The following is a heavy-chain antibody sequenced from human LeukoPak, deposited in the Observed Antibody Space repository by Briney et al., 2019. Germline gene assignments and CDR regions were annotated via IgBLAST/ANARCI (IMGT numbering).Heavy chain of an antibody. CDR3: ARGGYYGSGNDFRFDP. CDR1: GGSFSGYY. V-gene: IGHV4-59*01. Sequence: SETLSLTCAVCGGSFSGYYWSWIRQPPGKGLEWIGYIYYSGSTNYNPSLKSRVTISVDTSKNQFSLKLTSVTAADTAVYFCARGGYYGSGNDFRFDPWGQGTLVTVPS. CDR2: IYYSGST. D-gene: IGHD3-10*01. J-gene: IGHJ5*02.